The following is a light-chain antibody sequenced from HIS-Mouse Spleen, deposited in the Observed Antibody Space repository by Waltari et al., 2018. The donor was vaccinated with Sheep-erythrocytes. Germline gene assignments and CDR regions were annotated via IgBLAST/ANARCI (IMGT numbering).Light chain of an antibody. CDR1: SSNIGNNY. J-gene: IGLJ2*01. CDR2: DNK. V-gene: IGLV1-51*01. CDR3: GTWDSSLSAGV. Sequence: QSVLTQPPSVSAAPGQKVTISCSGSSSNIGNNYVSWYQQLPGTAPKLLTYDNKKRPSGIPDRSSGSKSGTSATLGITGLQTGDEADYYCGTWDSSLSAGVFGGGTKLTVL.